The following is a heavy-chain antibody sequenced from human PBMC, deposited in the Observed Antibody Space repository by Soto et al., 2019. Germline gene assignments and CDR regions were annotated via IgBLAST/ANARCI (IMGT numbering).Heavy chain of an antibody. CDR3: ASPPGYCSGGSCLDAFDI. D-gene: IGHD2-15*01. J-gene: IGHJ3*02. Sequence: GGSLRLSCAASGFTFSSYAMHWVRQAPGKGLEWVAVISYDGSNKYHADSVKGRFTISRDNSKNTLYLQMNSLRAEDTAVYYCASPPGYCSGGSCLDAFDIWGQGTMVTVSS. V-gene: IGHV3-30-3*01. CDR1: GFTFSSYA. CDR2: ISYDGSNK.